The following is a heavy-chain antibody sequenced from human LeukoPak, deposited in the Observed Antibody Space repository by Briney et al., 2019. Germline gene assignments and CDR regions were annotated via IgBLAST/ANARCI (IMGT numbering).Heavy chain of an antibody. Sequence: SETLSLTCAVYGGSFSGYYWSWIRQPPGKGLEWIGEINHSGSTNYNPSLKSRVTISVDTSKSQFSLKLSSVTAADTAVYYCARAILVVVPAAIPGYYGMDVWGQGTTVTVSS. CDR2: INHSGST. CDR1: GGSFSGYY. D-gene: IGHD2-2*02. V-gene: IGHV4-34*01. J-gene: IGHJ6*02. CDR3: ARAILVVVPAAIPGYYGMDV.